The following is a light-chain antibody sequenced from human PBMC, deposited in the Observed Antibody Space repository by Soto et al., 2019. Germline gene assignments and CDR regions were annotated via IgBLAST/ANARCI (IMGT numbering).Light chain of an antibody. CDR1: NIGSKS. V-gene: IGLV3-21*01. CDR3: QLWDSSTGHYV. CDR2: YDT. J-gene: IGLJ1*01. Sequence: SYVLTQPPSVSVAPGETARITCEENNIGSKSVHWSQQRPGQAPILVIYYDTNRPSGIPERFSGSNSGNTATLTISRVEAGDEADYYCQLWDSSTGHYVFGTGTKLTVL.